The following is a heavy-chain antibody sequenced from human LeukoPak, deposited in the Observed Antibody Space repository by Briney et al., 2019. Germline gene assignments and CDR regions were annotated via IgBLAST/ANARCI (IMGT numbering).Heavy chain of an antibody. D-gene: IGHD3-9*01. V-gene: IGHV3-23*01. CDR3: AKWGDYDVLTGYYDPDY. CDR2: ITGSGGVT. CDR1: GFTFSNYA. Sequence: GASLRLSCVASGFTFSNYAMCWVRQAPGKGLEWVSAITGSGGVTYYADSVKGRFTISRDNSKNTLYLQMNSLRAEDTAVYYCAKWGDYDVLTGYYDPDYWGQGTLVTVSS. J-gene: IGHJ4*02.